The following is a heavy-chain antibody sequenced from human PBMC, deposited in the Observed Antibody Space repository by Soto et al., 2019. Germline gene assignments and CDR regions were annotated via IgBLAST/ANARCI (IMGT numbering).Heavy chain of an antibody. V-gene: IGHV4-31*03. CDR2: VYYSGST. D-gene: IGHD2-15*01. CDR1: GGSTSSGGYY. CDR3: ARDAALKWFDP. J-gene: IGHJ5*02. Sequence: SETLSLSCTVSGGSTSSGGYYWSWIRQYPGKGLEWIGFVYYSGSTYYNPSLKSRVIISVDTSKKQFSLKLSSVTAADTAVYYCARDAALKWFDPWGQRTLVTGSS.